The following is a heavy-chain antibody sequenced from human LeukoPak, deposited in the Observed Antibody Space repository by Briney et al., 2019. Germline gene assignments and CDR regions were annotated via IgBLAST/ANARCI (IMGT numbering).Heavy chain of an antibody. CDR2: IIPIFGTA. V-gene: IGHV1-69*05. CDR3: ARSVYDSSGYYPYYYYYYTDV. CDR1: GGTFSSYA. Sequence: GASVKVSCKASGGTFSSYAISWVRQAPGQGLEWMGGIIPIFGTANYAQKFQGRVTITTDESTSTAYMGLSSLRSEDTAVYYCARSVYDSSGYYPYYYYYYTDVWGKGTTVTVSS. D-gene: IGHD3-22*01. J-gene: IGHJ6*03.